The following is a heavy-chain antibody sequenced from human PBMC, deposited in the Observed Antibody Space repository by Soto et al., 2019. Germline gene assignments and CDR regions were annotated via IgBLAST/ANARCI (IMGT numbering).Heavy chain of an antibody. CDR1: GFTVSSNC. J-gene: IGHJ4*02. CDR3: ARGQEVGAHFFDS. V-gene: IGHV3-53*01. D-gene: IGHD2-15*01. Sequence: PVWSLRLSCAASGFTVSSNCMSWVRQAPGKGLEWVSVIYSGGSTYYADSVKGRFTISRDNAKNSLSLQMNSLRAGDTAVYFCARGQEVGAHFFDSWGQGTKVTVSA. CDR2: IYSGGST.